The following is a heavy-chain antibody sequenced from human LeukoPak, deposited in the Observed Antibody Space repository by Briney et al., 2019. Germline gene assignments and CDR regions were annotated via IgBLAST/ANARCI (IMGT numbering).Heavy chain of an antibody. Sequence: GGSLRLSCAASGFTFSSYAMHWVRQAPGKGLEWVAVISYDGSNKYCADSVKGRFTISRDNSKNTLFLQVNSLRAEDTAVYYCARIESSLVVASPFDYWGQGTLVTVSS. CDR3: ARIESSLVVASPFDY. D-gene: IGHD3-22*01. CDR1: GFTFSSYA. J-gene: IGHJ4*02. CDR2: ISYDGSNK. V-gene: IGHV3-30*01.